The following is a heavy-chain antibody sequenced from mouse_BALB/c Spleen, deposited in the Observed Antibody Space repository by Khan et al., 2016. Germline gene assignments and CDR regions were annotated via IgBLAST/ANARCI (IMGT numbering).Heavy chain of an antibody. CDR1: GFTFSSYA. J-gene: IGHJ2*01. V-gene: IGHV5-6-5*01. CDR2: ISSGGNT. D-gene: IGHD1-1*01. Sequence: EVELVESGGGLVKPGGSLKLSCAASGFTFSSYAMSWVRQTPEKRLEWVASISSGGNTFYPDSLKGRFTISRDNARNILYLQMSSLRSEDTAMYYYTRGVTTVVDYFDYWGQGTTLTVSS. CDR3: TRGVTTVVDYFDY.